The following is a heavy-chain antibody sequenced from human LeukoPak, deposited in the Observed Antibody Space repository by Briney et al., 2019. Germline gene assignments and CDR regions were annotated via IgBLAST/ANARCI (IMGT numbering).Heavy chain of an antibody. V-gene: IGHV3-23*01. D-gene: IGHD6-19*01. J-gene: IGHJ4*02. Sequence: GGSLRLSCAASGFTFSTYAMTWVRQAPGKGLEWVSLISGTGGSTYYADSVKGRFTISRDNSKNTLYLQMNSLRAEDTAVYYCAKGPAVAGTDYWGQGTLVTVSS. CDR1: GFTFSTYA. CDR2: ISGTGGST. CDR3: AKGPAVAGTDY.